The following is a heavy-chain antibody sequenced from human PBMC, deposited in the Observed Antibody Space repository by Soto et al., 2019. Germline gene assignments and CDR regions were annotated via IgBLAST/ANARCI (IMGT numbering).Heavy chain of an antibody. CDR3: ARRSSGWYARFDP. CDR2: INHSGST. Sequence: SETLSLTCAVYGGSFSGYYWSWIRQPPGKGLEWIGEINHSGSTNYNPSLKSRVTISVDTSKNQFSPKLSSVTAADTAVYYCARRSSGWYARFDPWGQGTLVTVSS. CDR1: GGSFSGYY. J-gene: IGHJ5*02. D-gene: IGHD6-19*01. V-gene: IGHV4-34*01.